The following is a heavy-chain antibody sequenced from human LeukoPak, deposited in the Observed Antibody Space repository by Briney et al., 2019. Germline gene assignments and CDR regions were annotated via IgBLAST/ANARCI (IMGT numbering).Heavy chain of an antibody. Sequence: QAGGSLRLSCAASGFTFSSFEMKWVRQAPGKGLEWVSYISSGGSTIYYADSVKGRFTISRDNAKNSLYLQMNSLRAEDTAVYYCARDLYRIVVVPHYFDYWGQGTLVTVSS. CDR1: GFTFSSFE. V-gene: IGHV3-48*03. D-gene: IGHD3-22*01. CDR2: ISSGGSTI. CDR3: ARDLYRIVVVPHYFDY. J-gene: IGHJ4*02.